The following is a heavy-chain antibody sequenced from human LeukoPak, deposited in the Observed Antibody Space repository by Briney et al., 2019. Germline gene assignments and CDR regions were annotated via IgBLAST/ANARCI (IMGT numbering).Heavy chain of an antibody. D-gene: IGHD2-2*02. CDR2: ISSSSSYT. Sequence: GGSLRLSCAASGFTFSSYWMHWVRQAPGKGLEWVSYISSSSSYTNYADSVKGRFTISRDNAKNSLYLQMNSLRAEDTAVYYCAREGYTGNFDYWGQGTLVTVSS. CDR3: AREGYTGNFDY. J-gene: IGHJ4*02. V-gene: IGHV3-11*05. CDR1: GFTFSSYW.